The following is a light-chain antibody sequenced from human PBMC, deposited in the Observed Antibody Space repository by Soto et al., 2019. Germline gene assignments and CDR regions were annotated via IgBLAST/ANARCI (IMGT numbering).Light chain of an antibody. J-gene: IGLJ2*01. CDR3: VLYMGSGIR. CDR2: STN. CDR1: SGSVSTSYY. V-gene: IGLV8-61*01. Sequence: QTVVTQEPSFSVSPGGTVTLTCGLSSGSVSTSYYPSWYQQTPGQAPRTLIYSTNTRSSGFPDRFSGSILGNKAALTITGAQADDESDYYCVLYMGSGIRFGGGTKLTVL.